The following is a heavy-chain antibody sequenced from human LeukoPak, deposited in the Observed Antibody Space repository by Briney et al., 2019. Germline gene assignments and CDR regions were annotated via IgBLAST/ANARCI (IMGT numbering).Heavy chain of an antibody. CDR1: GFTFSSYA. Sequence: PGRSLRLSCAASGFTFSSYAMHWVRQAPGKGLEWVSGISWNSGSIGYADSVKGRFTISRDNAKNSLYLQMNSLRAEDTALYYCAKEPSSGWYGGYFDYWGQGTLVTVSS. CDR2: ISWNSGSI. V-gene: IGHV3-9*01. D-gene: IGHD6-19*01. CDR3: AKEPSSGWYGGYFDY. J-gene: IGHJ4*02.